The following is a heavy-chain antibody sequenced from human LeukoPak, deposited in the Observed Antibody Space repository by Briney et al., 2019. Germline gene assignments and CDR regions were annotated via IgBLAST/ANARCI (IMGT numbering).Heavy chain of an antibody. D-gene: IGHD6-13*01. Sequence: PGGSLRLSCAASGFMLSSFPMHWVRQAPGKGRGWVALISYDGSNIYYADSVKGRFTISRDNSKNTLYLQMSSLRTEDTAVYYFARGHSSSWLRGDYWGQGTLVTVSS. J-gene: IGHJ4*02. V-gene: IGHV3-30-3*01. CDR2: ISYDGSNI. CDR3: ARGHSSSWLRGDY. CDR1: GFMLSSFP.